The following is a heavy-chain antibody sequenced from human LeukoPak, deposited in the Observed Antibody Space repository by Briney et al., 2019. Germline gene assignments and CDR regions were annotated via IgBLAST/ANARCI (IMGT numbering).Heavy chain of an antibody. CDR2: IWSDGNNK. CDR3: AKGPYYYDSSGYYTCDY. V-gene: IGHV3-33*06. CDR1: GFTFSSYG. Sequence: GRSLRLSCAASGFTFSSYGMHWVRQAPGKGLQWVAVIWSDGNNKYYADSVKGRFTISRDNSKNTLYLQMNSLRAEDTAVYYCAKGPYYYDSSGYYTCDYWGQGTLVTVSS. J-gene: IGHJ4*02. D-gene: IGHD3-22*01.